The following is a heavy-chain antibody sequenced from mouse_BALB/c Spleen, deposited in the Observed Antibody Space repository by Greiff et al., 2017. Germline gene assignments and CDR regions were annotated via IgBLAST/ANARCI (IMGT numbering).Heavy chain of an antibody. J-gene: IGHJ4*01. CDR1: GFSLTGYG. CDR2: IWGDGST. V-gene: IGHV2-6-7*01. D-gene: IGHD2-4*01. CDR3: ASDDYDVGYAMDY. Sequence: VKLEESGPGLVAPSQSLSITCTVSGFSLTGYGVNWVRQPPGKGLEWLGMIWGDGSTDYNSALKSRLSISKDNSKSQVFLKMNSLQTDDTARYYCASDDYDVGYAMDYWGQGTSVTVSS.